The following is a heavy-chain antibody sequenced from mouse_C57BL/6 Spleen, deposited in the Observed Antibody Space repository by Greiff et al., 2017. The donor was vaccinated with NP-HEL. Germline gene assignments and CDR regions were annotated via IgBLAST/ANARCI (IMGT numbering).Heavy chain of an antibody. Sequence: VQLQQPGAELVMPGASVKLSCKASGYTFTSYWMHWVKQRPGQGLEWIGEIDPSDSYTNYNQKFKGKSTLTVDQSSSTAYMQLSSLTSEDSAVYYCARDYGSSLYAMDYWGQGTSVTVSS. CDR2: IDPSDSYT. CDR1: GYTFTSYW. CDR3: ARDYGSSLYAMDY. V-gene: IGHV1-69*01. J-gene: IGHJ4*01. D-gene: IGHD1-1*01.